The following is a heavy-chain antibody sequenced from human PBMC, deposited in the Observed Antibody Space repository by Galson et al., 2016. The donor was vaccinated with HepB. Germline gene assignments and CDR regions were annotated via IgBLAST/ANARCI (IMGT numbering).Heavy chain of an antibody. J-gene: IGHJ4*02. CDR3: ARDNMWSYEY. CDR2: IRNKDRSYTT. D-gene: IGHD1-26*01. Sequence: SLRLSCAASGFTFSDYYMDWVRQAPGKGLEWVGRIRNKDRSYTTDYAASVKGRFTISRDDSKNSLYLQMNSLKTEDTAVYYCARDNMWSYEYWGQGTLVTVSS. V-gene: IGHV3-72*01. CDR1: GFTFSDYY.